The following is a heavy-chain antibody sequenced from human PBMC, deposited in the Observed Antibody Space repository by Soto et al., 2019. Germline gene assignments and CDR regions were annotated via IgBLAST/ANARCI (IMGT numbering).Heavy chain of an antibody. J-gene: IGHJ6*02. CDR3: ARRGGSSSHYFFYAMDV. V-gene: IGHV3-11*01. D-gene: IGHD1-26*01. Sequence: QVQLVESGGGLVKPGGSLRLSCAASGFTFSDYYMNWVRQAPGKGLEWVACISASSSTIFYGDSVKGRFTISRDNAKNSLSLQMDSLRAEDTGVYYCARRGGSSSHYFFYAMDVWGQGTTVTVS. CDR1: GFTFSDYY. CDR2: ISASSSTI.